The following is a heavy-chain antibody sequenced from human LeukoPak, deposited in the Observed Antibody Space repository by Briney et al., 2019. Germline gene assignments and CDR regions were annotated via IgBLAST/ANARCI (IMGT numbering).Heavy chain of an antibody. Sequence: PGGSLRLSCAASGITLSNYDMTWVRHAPGKGLEWVSDIRGSGGTYYADSVKGRFTLSRDNAKNTLYLRMSSLRAEDTAVYYCANFIAASATGFQHWGQGTLVTVSS. J-gene: IGHJ1*01. D-gene: IGHD6-6*01. CDR3: ANFIAASATGFQH. CDR2: IRGSGGT. V-gene: IGHV3-23*01. CDR1: GITLSNYD.